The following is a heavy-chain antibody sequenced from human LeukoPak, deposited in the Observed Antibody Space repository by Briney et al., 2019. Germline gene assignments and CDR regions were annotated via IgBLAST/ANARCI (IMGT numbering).Heavy chain of an antibody. Sequence: PSQTLSLTCTVSGGSISSGGYYWSWIPQHPGKGLEWIGYIYYSGSTYYNPALKSRVTISVDTSKNQFSLKLSSVTAADTAVYYCARANYYDSSGYPSEGYFDYWGQGTLVTVSS. J-gene: IGHJ4*02. V-gene: IGHV4-31*03. D-gene: IGHD3-22*01. CDR1: GGSISSGGYY. CDR2: IYYSGST. CDR3: ARANYYDSSGYPSEGYFDY.